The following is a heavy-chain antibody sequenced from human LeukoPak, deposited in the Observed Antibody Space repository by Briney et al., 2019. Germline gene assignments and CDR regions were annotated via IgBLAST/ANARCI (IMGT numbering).Heavy chain of an antibody. CDR1: GFTFSTYS. Sequence: GGSLRLSCAASGFTFSTYSMNWVRQAPGKGLEWVSYISSSSSTIYYADSVKGRFTISRDNSKNTLYLQMNSLRAEDTAVYYCAKPKGQFYYYYGMDVWGQGTTVTVSS. V-gene: IGHV3-48*01. CDR2: ISSSSSTI. D-gene: IGHD1-14*01. J-gene: IGHJ6*02. CDR3: AKPKGQFYYYYGMDV.